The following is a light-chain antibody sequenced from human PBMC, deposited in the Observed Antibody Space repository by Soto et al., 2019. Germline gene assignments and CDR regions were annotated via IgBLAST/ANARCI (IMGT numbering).Light chain of an antibody. CDR3: QTWGNDIYVV. J-gene: IGLJ2*01. CDR2: LNYDGSH. Sequence: QAVVTQSPSASAPLGASVKLTCTLDSGHSTYVIAWHQQQPDKGPRFLMRLNYDGSHVKGDGIPGRFSGSSSGAERYLTISSLQSDDEADYFCQTWGNDIYVVFGGGTKLTVL. V-gene: IGLV4-69*01. CDR1: SGHSTYV.